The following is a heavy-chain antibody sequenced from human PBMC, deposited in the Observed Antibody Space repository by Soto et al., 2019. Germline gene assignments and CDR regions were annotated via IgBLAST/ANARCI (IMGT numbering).Heavy chain of an antibody. Sequence: ASVKVSCKASGYTFTGYYMHWVRQAPEQGLEWMGWINPNSGGTNYAQKFQGWVTMTRDTSISTAYMELSRLRSDDTAVYYCAREGGAARLTYYYYGMDVWGQGTTVTVSS. CDR3: AREGGAARLTYYYYGMDV. V-gene: IGHV1-2*04. D-gene: IGHD6-6*01. J-gene: IGHJ6*02. CDR2: INPNSGGT. CDR1: GYTFTGYY.